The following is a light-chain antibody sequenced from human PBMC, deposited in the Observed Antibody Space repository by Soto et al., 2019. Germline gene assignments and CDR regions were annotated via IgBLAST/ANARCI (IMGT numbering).Light chain of an antibody. Sequence: DIQMTQSPSSLSASVGDIVTITCRASQDITDYLAWYQQKPGQVPNLLIYAASTLQSGVPSRFSGSGSGTDFTLTVTGLQPEDVATYYCQNYNSAPWTFGQGTKVDIK. CDR1: QDITDY. CDR2: AAS. J-gene: IGKJ1*01. V-gene: IGKV1-27*01. CDR3: QNYNSAPWT.